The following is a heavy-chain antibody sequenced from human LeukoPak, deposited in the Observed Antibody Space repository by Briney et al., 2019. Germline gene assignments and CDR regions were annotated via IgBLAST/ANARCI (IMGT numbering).Heavy chain of an antibody. CDR1: GGSISSYY. D-gene: IGHD6-19*01. V-gene: IGHV4-59*01. J-gene: IGHJ4*02. CDR3: ARARRAVAGQRHFDY. Sequence: PSETLSLTCTVSGGSISSYYWSWIRQPPGKGLEWIGYIYYSGSTNYNPSLKSRVTILVDTSKNQFSLKLSSVTAADTAVYYCARARRAVAGQRHFDYWGQGTLVTVSS. CDR2: IYYSGST.